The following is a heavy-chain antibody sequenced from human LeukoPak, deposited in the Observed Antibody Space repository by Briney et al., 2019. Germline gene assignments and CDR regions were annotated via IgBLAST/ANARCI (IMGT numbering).Heavy chain of an antibody. J-gene: IGHJ4*02. CDR3: ARVMGGTGTTDYFDY. V-gene: IGHV4-59*01. CDR2: ISYSGST. CDR1: GGSISNYH. D-gene: IGHD1-7*01. Sequence: SETLSLTCTVSGGSISNYHWSWIRQPPGKGLEWIGYISYSGSTNYNPSLKSRVTMSLDTSKNQFSLRLTSVIAADTAVYYCARVMGGTGTTDYFDYWGQGTLVTVSS.